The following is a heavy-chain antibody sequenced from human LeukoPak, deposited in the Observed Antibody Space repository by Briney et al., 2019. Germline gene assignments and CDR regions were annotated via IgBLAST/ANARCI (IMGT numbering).Heavy chain of an antibody. CDR1: GYTFTGYY. J-gene: IGHJ4*02. V-gene: IGHV1-2*02. Sequence: ASVKVSCKASGYTFTGYYMHWMRQAPGQGLEWMGWINPNSGGTNYAQKFQGRVTMTRDTSISTAYMELSRLRSDDTAVYYCASGYYDSSGYTFDYWGQGTLVTVSP. CDR2: INPNSGGT. CDR3: ASGYYDSSGYTFDY. D-gene: IGHD3-22*01.